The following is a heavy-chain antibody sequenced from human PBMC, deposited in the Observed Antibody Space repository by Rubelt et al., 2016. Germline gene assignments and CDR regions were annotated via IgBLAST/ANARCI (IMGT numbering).Heavy chain of an antibody. D-gene: IGHD1-1*01. Sequence: QLQLQESGPGLVTPSETLSLTCTVSGGSISSSSYYWGWIRQTPGKGLEWLGSIFSSWSTNYNPPRKGGVTRSVATSKNQFALKLSSVTAADTALYYWATQTGHWPFDYWGQGTLVTVSS. J-gene: IGHJ4*02. V-gene: IGHV4-39*07. CDR2: IFSSWST. CDR3: ATQTGHWPFDY. CDR1: GGSISSSSYY.